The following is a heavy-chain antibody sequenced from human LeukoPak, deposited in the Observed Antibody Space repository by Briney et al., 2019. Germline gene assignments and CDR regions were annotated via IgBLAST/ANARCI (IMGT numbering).Heavy chain of an antibody. CDR2: IYYSGST. CDR1: GGSISSSSYS. CDR3: ARVGRRPTGAYFDY. Sequence: SETLSLTCTVSGGSISSSSYSWGWIRQPPGKGLEWIGSIYYSGSTYYNPSLKSRVTISVDTSKNQFSLKLSSVTAADTAVYYCARVGRRPTGAYFDYWGQGTLVTVSS. J-gene: IGHJ4*02. V-gene: IGHV4-39*01. D-gene: IGHD1-14*01.